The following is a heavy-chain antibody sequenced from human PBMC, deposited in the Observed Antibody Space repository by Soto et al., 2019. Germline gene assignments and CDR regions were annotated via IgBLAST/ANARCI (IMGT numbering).Heavy chain of an antibody. Sequence: ASLKVSCNSSGSTFTSYDINCVRHATGQGLELMGWMNPNSVNTGYAQKFQGRVTMTRNTSISTAYMELSSLRSEDTAVYYCARATFGYWGQGTLVTVSS. CDR1: GSTFTSYD. CDR2: MNPNSVNT. J-gene: IGHJ4*02. V-gene: IGHV1-8*01. D-gene: IGHD1-26*01. CDR3: ARATFGY.